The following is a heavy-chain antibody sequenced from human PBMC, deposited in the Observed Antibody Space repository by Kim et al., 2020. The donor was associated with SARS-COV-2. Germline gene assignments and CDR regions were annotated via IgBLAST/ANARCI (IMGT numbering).Heavy chain of an antibody. CDR1: GYTFTSYY. CDR2: INPSGGST. D-gene: IGHD3-10*01. Sequence: ASVKVSCKASGYTFTSYYMHWVRQAPGQGLEWMGIINPSGGSTSYAQKFQGRVTMTRDTSTSTVYMELSSLRSEDTAVYYCALRGWHGSGSYYWASYNWFDPWGQGTLVTVSS. V-gene: IGHV1-46*01. J-gene: IGHJ5*02. CDR3: ALRGWHGSGSYYWASYNWFDP.